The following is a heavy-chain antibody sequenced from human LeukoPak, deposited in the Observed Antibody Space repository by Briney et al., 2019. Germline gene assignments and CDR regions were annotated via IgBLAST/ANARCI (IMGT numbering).Heavy chain of an antibody. CDR2: ISGSGGST. CDR1: GFTFSSYA. Sequence: PGGSLRLSCAASGFTFSSYAMSWVRQAPGKGLEWASAISGSGGSTYYADSVKGRFTISRDNSKNTLYLQMNSLRAEDTAVYYCAKDLLGLYYFDYWGQGTLVTVSS. V-gene: IGHV3-23*01. CDR3: AKDLLGLYYFDY. J-gene: IGHJ4*02.